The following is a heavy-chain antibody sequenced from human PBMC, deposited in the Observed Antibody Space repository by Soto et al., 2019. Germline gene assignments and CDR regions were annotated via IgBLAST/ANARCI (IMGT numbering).Heavy chain of an antibody. CDR2: ISSSSSTI. CDR1: GFTFSSYS. Sequence: EVQLVESGGGLVQPGGSLRLSCAASGFTFSSYSMNWVRQAPGKGLEWVSYISSSSSTIYYADSVKGRFTISRDNAKNSLYLQMNSLRDEDTAVYYCVRGLAGRPPVGFDPWGQGTLVTVSS. D-gene: IGHD6-19*01. CDR3: VRGLAGRPPVGFDP. J-gene: IGHJ5*02. V-gene: IGHV3-48*02.